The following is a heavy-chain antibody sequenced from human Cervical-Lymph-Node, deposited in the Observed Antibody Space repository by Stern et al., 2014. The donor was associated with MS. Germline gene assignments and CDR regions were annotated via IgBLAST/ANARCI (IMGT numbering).Heavy chain of an antibody. D-gene: IGHD3-22*01. J-gene: IGHJ6*02. CDR1: GFTFSSYA. V-gene: IGHV3-30-3*01. CDR3: ARDVRHYYDSSGFYYYYGMDV. Sequence: DQLVESGGGVVQPGRSLRLSCAASGFTFSSYAMHWVRQAPGKGLEWVAVISYDGSNKYYADFVKGRFTISRDNSKNTLYLQMNSLRAEDTAVYYCARDVRHYYDSSGFYYYYGMDVWGQGTTVTVSS. CDR2: ISYDGSNK.